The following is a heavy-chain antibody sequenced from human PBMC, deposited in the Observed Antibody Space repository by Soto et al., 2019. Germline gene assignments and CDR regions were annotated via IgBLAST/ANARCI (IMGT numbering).Heavy chain of an antibody. CDR1: GFTFSNYD. D-gene: IGHD2-15*01. CDR3: AKHPLYGSGGDCYSGYCYYIDV. V-gene: IGHV3-23*01. J-gene: IGHJ6*03. Sequence: EVQLLESGGGLVQPGGSLRLSCAASGFTFSNYDMSWVRQAPGKGLEWVSTISSSGGSSYYADPVKGRFTISRDNSKNTRYLRLNSLRAEYTAVYFCAKHPLYGSGGDCYSGYCYYIDVWGKGTTFTVSS. CDR2: ISSSGGSS.